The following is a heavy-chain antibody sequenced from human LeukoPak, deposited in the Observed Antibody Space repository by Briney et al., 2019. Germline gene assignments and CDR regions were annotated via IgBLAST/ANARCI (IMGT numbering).Heavy chain of an antibody. J-gene: IGHJ4*02. Sequence: SETLSLTCAVCGGSFSGYYWSWIRQPPGKGLEWIGEINHSGSTNYNPSLKSRVTISVDTSKNQFSLKLSSVTAADTAVYYCARGKFPTVPAAAFDYWGQGTLVTVSS. CDR1: GGSFSGYY. CDR2: INHSGST. CDR3: ARGKFPTVPAAAFDY. D-gene: IGHD2-2*01. V-gene: IGHV4-34*01.